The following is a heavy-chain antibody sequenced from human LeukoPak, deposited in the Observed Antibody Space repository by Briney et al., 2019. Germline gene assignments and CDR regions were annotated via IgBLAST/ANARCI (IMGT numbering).Heavy chain of an antibody. V-gene: IGHV4-34*01. J-gene: IGHJ5*02. CDR2: INHSGST. Sequence: SETLSLTCAVYGGSFSGYYWSWIRQPPGKGLEWIGEINHSGSTNYNPSLKSRVTISVDTSKNQFSLKLSSVTAADTAVYYCARHAYGNPFDPWGQGTLVTVSS. D-gene: IGHD1-14*01. CDR3: ARHAYGNPFDP. CDR1: GGSFSGYY.